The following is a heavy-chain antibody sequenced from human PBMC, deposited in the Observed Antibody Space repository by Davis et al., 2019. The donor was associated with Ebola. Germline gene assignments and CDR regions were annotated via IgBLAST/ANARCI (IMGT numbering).Heavy chain of an antibody. Sequence: PGGSLRLSCRGSGYNFATYWIGWVRQLPGKGLECMGIIYPADSGTRVSPSFEGQVTMSVDRSTNTAYLQWSSLKASDTAIYYCATGDGGKVRFFDFWGQGTLVTVSS. J-gene: IGHJ4*02. CDR3: ATGDGGKVRFFDF. CDR1: GYNFATYW. D-gene: IGHD4-23*01. CDR2: IYPADSGT. V-gene: IGHV5-51*01.